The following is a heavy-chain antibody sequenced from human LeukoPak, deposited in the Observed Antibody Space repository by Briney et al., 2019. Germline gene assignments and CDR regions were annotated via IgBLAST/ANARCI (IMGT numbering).Heavy chain of an antibody. CDR1: GGSISTYY. CDR3: ARLRYNGNYRDFDY. J-gene: IGHJ4*02. CDR2: IYYSGST. Sequence: SETLSLTCTVSGGSISTYYWSWIRQPPGKGLEWIGYIYYSGSTNYNPSLKSRVTISVDTSKNQFSLKLSSVTAADAAVYYCARLRYNGNYRDFDYWGQGTLVTVSS. V-gene: IGHV4-59*08. D-gene: IGHD1-7*01.